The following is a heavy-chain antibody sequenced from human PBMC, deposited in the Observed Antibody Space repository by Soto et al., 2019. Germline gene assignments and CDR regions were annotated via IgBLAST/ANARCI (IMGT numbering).Heavy chain of an antibody. Sequence: EVQLVESGGGLVKPGGSLRLSCAASGFTFSSYTMNWVRQAPGKGLEWVSSITTGSTHIYYSDSVKGRFTISRDNAKNSLYLQMNSLRAEDTAVYYCARDPVYSGDLPFYFWGQGTLVSVSS. V-gene: IGHV3-21*01. CDR1: GFTFSSYT. CDR3: ARDPVYSGDLPFYF. J-gene: IGHJ4*02. CDR2: ITTGSTHI. D-gene: IGHD4-17*01.